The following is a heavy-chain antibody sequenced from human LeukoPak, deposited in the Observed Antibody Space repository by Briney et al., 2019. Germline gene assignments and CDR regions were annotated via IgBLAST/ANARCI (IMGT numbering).Heavy chain of an antibody. D-gene: IGHD3-22*01. J-gene: IGHJ4*02. V-gene: IGHV4-34*01. CDR2: INHSGST. CDR3: ASGIRYYYDSSGYSPFGY. CDR1: GGSFSGYY. Sequence: PSETLSLTCAVYGGSFSGYYWSWIRQPPGKGLEWVGEINHSGSTNYNPSLKSRVTISVDTSKNQFSLKLSSVTAADTAVYYCASGIRYYYDSSGYSPFGYWGQGTLVTVSS.